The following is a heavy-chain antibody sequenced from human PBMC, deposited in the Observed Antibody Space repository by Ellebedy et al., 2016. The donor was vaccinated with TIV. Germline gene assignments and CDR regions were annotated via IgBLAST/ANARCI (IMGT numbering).Heavy chain of an antibody. J-gene: IGHJ4*02. Sequence: GESLKISCAASGFTFSSYWMHWVRQGPGKGLVWVSHTNSDGKTTTYADSVRGRFTISRDNAKNTLYLQMNSLTAEDTAVYFCARGGCSRTSCLDYWGQGTLVTVSS. D-gene: IGHD2-2*01. CDR2: TNSDGKTT. CDR3: ARGGCSRTSCLDY. V-gene: IGHV3-74*01. CDR1: GFTFSSYW.